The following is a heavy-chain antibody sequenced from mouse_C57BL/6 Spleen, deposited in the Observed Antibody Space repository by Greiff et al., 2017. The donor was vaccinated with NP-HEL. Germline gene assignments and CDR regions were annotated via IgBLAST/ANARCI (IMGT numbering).Heavy chain of an antibody. CDR1: GYTFTSYW. CDR3: AREGGYYDYDDYAMDY. J-gene: IGHJ4*01. Sequence: QVQLQQPGAELVKPGASVKMSCKASGYTFTSYWITWVKQRPGQGLEWIGDIYPGSGSTNYNEKFKSKATLTVDTSSSTAYMQLSSLTSEDSAVYYCAREGGYYDYDDYAMDYWGQGTSVTVSS. V-gene: IGHV1-55*01. CDR2: IYPGSGST. D-gene: IGHD2-4*01.